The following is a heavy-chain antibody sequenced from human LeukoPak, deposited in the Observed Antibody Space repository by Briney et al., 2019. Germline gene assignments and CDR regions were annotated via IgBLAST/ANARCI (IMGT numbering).Heavy chain of an antibody. J-gene: IGHJ4*02. CDR2: IKQDGSEK. Sequence: GGSLRLSCAASGFTFSNVWMSWVRQTPGKGLEWVANIKQDGSEKNYVDSVKGRFTISRDNAKNSLYLQMNSLRVEDTAVYYCGRYGQVPIDWGQGTLVTVSS. D-gene: IGHD3-10*01. CDR1: GFTFSNVW. V-gene: IGHV3-7*03. CDR3: GRYGQVPID.